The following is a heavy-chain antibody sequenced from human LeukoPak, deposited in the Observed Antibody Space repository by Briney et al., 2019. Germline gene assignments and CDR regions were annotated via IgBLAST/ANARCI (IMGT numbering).Heavy chain of an antibody. V-gene: IGHV3-64D*06. Sequence: PGGSLRLSCLASGFTFSSYAMHWVRQAPGKGLEYVSAISSNGGSTNYADSVKDRFTISRDNSKNTLYLQMSSLRAEDTAVYYCAKAGSGSYYKSRSGMDVWGKGTTVIVSS. CDR3: AKAGSGSYYKSRSGMDV. D-gene: IGHD3-10*01. J-gene: IGHJ6*04. CDR1: GFTFSSYA. CDR2: ISSNGGST.